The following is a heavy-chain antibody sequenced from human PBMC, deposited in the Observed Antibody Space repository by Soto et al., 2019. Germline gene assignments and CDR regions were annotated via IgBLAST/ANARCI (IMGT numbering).Heavy chain of an antibody. Sequence: LRLSCAASGFTFSSYEMNWVRQAPGKGLEWVSYISSSGSTIYYADSVKGRFTISRDNAKNSLYLQMNSLRAEDTAVYYCAGGLENYYYHGMDVWGQGTTVTVSS. CDR2: ISSSGSTI. CDR3: AGGLENYYYHGMDV. D-gene: IGHD3-3*01. J-gene: IGHJ6*02. V-gene: IGHV3-48*03. CDR1: GFTFSSYE.